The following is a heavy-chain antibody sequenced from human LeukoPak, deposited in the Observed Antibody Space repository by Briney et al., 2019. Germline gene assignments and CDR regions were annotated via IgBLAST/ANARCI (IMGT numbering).Heavy chain of an antibody. CDR3: AKDGVASTGPYHFDY. V-gene: IGHV3-30*02. Sequence: TGGSLRLSCAASGFTFSSFWMHWVRQAPGKGLEWVAFIPYDGSNKYYVDSVKGRFTISRDDSKNTLYLQMNSLRPEDTAVYYCAKDGVASTGPYHFDYWGQGTLVTVSS. J-gene: IGHJ4*02. D-gene: IGHD6-13*01. CDR2: IPYDGSNK. CDR1: GFTFSSFW.